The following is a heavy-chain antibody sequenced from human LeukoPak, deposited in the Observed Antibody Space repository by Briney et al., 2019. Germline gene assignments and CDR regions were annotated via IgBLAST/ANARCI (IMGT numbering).Heavy chain of an antibody. J-gene: IGHJ4*02. Sequence: GGSLRLSCAASGFTFSTYGMHWVRQAPGKGLGWVAVISYDGSNEYYADSVKGRFTISRDNSKNTLYLQMSSLRAEDTAVYYCAKEFNRGLPDYWGQGTLVTVPS. CDR3: AKEFNRGLPDY. CDR2: ISYDGSNE. V-gene: IGHV3-30*18. CDR1: GFTFSTYG. D-gene: IGHD2-21*01.